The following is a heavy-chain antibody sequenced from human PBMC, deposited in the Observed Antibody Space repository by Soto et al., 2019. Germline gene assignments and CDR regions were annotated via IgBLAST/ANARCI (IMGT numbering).Heavy chain of an antibody. D-gene: IGHD3-22*01. CDR1: GGSISSGSYY. J-gene: IGHJ4*02. Sequence: SETLSLTCTVSGGSISSGSYYWSWIRQPPGKGLECLGYIYYSGSTNYNPSLKSRVTISVDTSKNQFSLKLSSVTAADTAVYYCARAKYDDSSGQFDYWGQGTLVTVSS. V-gene: IGHV4-61*01. CDR2: IYYSGST. CDR3: ARAKYDDSSGQFDY.